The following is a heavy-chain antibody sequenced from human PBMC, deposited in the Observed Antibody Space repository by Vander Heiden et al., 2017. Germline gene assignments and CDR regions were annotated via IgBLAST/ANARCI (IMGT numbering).Heavy chain of an antibody. Sequence: QAHLGESGGGVVQPGRSLRLSCAPFGFTCISYGMHWVRQAPGKGLEWVALIRYDGSNKYYADSVKGRFTISRDNSKNTLYLQMNSLRAEDTAVYYCARRVGASRGYFDYWGQGTLVTVSS. CDR1: GFTCISYG. J-gene: IGHJ4*02. D-gene: IGHD1-26*01. CDR3: ARRVGASRGYFDY. V-gene: IGHV3-33*01. CDR2: IRYDGSNK.